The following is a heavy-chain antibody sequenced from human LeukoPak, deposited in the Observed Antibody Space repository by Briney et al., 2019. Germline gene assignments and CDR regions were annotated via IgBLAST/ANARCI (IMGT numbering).Heavy chain of an antibody. CDR3: ANKVYCSTTSCYHAGY. CDR2: IYHSGTT. CDR1: GGSISSGSYY. D-gene: IGHD2-2*01. Sequence: SQTLSLTCTVSGGSISSGSYYWSWIRQPAGKGLEWIGEIYHSGTTNYNPSLKSRVTISFDTSKIQFSLNLRSVTAADTAVYYCANKVYCSTTSCYHAGYWGQGTLVTVSS. V-gene: IGHV4-61*09. J-gene: IGHJ4*02.